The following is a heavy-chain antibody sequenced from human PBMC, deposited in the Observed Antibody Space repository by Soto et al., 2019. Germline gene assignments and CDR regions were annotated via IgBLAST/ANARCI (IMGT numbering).Heavy chain of an antibody. J-gene: IGHJ1*01. CDR1: GLSLSTSGVA. Sequence: QITLKESGPTLVKPTQTLTLTCTFSGLSLSTSGVAVGWIRQPPGKALEWLALIYWDDDKRYSPSPKSRLTITKDTSKNQVVLTMTNMDPVDTSTYYCAHRLARGATGLYFQHWGQGTPVTVSS. CDR3: AHRLARGATGLYFQH. V-gene: IGHV2-5*02. D-gene: IGHD3-9*01. CDR2: IYWDDDK.